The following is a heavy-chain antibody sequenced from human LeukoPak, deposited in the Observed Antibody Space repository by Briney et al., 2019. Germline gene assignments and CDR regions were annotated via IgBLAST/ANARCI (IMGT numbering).Heavy chain of an antibody. Sequence: GGSLRLSCAASGVTFSDYYMSWIRQAPGKGLEWVSYISSSSSYTNYADSVKGRFTISRDNAKNSLYLQMNSLRAEDTAVYYCAREYSSGWYSSFHFDYWGQGTLVTVSS. V-gene: IGHV3-11*06. J-gene: IGHJ4*02. D-gene: IGHD6-19*01. CDR2: ISSSSSYT. CDR3: AREYSSGWYSSFHFDY. CDR1: GVTFSDYY.